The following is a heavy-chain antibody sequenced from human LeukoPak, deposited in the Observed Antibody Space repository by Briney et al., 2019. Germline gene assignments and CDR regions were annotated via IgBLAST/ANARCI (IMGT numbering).Heavy chain of an antibody. CDR1: GFTFSSYA. J-gene: IGHJ4*02. CDR2: ISGSGGST. V-gene: IGHV3-23*01. CDR3: AKVVGATTRGYFDY. Sequence: GGSLRLSCAASGFTFSSYAMSWVRQAPGKGLEWVSTISGSGGSTYYADSVKGRFTISRDNSKNSLYLQLSSLRAEDTALYYCAKVVGATTRGYFDYWGQGTLVTVSS. D-gene: IGHD1-26*01.